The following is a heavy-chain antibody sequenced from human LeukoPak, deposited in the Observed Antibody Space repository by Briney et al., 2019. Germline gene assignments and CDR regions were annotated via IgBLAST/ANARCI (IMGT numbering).Heavy chain of an antibody. CDR1: GGSLRADF. CDR2: IHPGGST. J-gene: IGHJ5*02. V-gene: IGHV4-34*01. CDR3: ARAPDRIRFDP. Sequence: SETLSLTCGVYGGSLRADFWSWIRQPPGKGLEWIGDIHPGGSTKYNPSLESRVTISVDTSKNQFSLRLTSVTTADTAVYYCARAPDRIRFDPWGQGALVTVSS. D-gene: IGHD1-14*01.